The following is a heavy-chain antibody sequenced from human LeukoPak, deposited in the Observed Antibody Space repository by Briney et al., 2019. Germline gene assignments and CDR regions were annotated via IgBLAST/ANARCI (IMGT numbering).Heavy chain of an antibody. D-gene: IGHD3-22*01. J-gene: IGHJ4*02. V-gene: IGHV3-30*18. CDR1: GFTFSSYG. CDR2: ISYDGSNK. Sequence: GWSLRLSCAASGFTFSSYGMHWVRQAPGKGLEWMAIISYDGSNKYYADSVKGRFTISRDNSKNTLYLQMNSLRAEDTAVYYCAKDHYYYDSSGYYYEASLLDYWGQGTLVTVSS. CDR3: AKDHYYYDSSGYYYEASLLDY.